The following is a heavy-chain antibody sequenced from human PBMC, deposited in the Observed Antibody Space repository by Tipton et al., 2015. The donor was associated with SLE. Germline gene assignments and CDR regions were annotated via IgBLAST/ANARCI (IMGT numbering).Heavy chain of an antibody. CDR2: IKSISGGT. Sequence: QSGPEVKKPGASVKVSCKASGGTFSSYTISWVRQAPGQGLEWMGGIKSISGGTNYAQKFQGRVTMTRDTSISTAYMELSSLTYDDTAVYYCARDSAGEAPDYWGQGTQVTVSS. CDR1: GGTFSSYT. CDR3: ARDSAGEAPDY. J-gene: IGHJ4*02. D-gene: IGHD7-27*01. V-gene: IGHV1-2*02.